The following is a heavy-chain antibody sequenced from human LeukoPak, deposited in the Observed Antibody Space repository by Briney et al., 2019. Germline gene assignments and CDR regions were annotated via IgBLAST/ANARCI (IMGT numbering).Heavy chain of an antibody. V-gene: IGHV5-51*01. D-gene: IGHD4-23*01. Sequence: NLGESLKISCKPSGYTFITYWIGWVGQMPGKGLEWMGIIYPVDSDTRYSPSFQGQVTISTDKSISTAYLHWSSLKASDTAIYYCARPDDYGGNPAAFDIWGQGTLVTVSS. CDR3: ARPDDYGGNPAAFDI. J-gene: IGHJ3*02. CDR2: IYPVDSDT. CDR1: GYTFITYW.